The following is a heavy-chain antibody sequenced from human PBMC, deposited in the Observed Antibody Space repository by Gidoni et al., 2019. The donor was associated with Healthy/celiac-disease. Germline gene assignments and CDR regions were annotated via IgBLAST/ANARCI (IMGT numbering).Heavy chain of an antibody. CDR2: IYYSGST. D-gene: IGHD3-3*01. V-gene: IGHV4-39*01. J-gene: IGHJ4*02. CDR3: ARHSSGRSFDY. CDR1: GGSISSSSYY. Sequence: QLQLQESGPGLVKPSETLSLTCTVSGGSISSSSYYWGWIRQPPGKGLEWIGSIYYSGSTYYNPSLKSRVTISVDTSKNQFSLKLSSVTAADTAVYYCARHSSGRSFDYWGQGTLVTVSS.